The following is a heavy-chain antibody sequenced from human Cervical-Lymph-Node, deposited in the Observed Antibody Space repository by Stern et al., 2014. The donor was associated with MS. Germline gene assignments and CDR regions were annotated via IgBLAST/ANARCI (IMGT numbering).Heavy chain of an antibody. CDR1: GFTFRSYD. CDR2: ISYDGSNK. V-gene: IGHV3-30*18. Sequence: DQLVESGGGVVQPGRSLRLSCAASGFTFRSYDMHWVRQAPGKGLEWVSVISYDGSNKYYADSVKGRFTISRDNSKNTLYLQMTSLRAEDTAVYYCAKDSKMLALDYWGQGTLVTVSS. J-gene: IGHJ4*02. D-gene: IGHD3-10*02. CDR3: AKDSKMLALDY.